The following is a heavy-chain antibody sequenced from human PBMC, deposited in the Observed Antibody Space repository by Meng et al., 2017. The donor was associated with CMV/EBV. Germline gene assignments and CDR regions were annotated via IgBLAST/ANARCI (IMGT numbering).Heavy chain of an antibody. J-gene: IGHJ4*02. V-gene: IGHV3-30*02. Sequence: GESLKISCAASGFTFSSYGMHWVRQAPGKGLEWVAFIRYDGSNKYYADSVKGRFTISRDNSKNTLYLQMNNLRAEDTAVYYCATYCSSTSCYPKQFDYWGQGTLVTVSS. CDR2: IRYDGSNK. D-gene: IGHD2-2*01. CDR1: GFTFSSYG. CDR3: ATYCSSTSCYPKQFDY.